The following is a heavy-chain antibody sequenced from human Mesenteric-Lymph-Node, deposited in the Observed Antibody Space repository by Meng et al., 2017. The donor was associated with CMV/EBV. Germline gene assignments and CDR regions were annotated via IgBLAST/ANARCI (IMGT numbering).Heavy chain of an antibody. J-gene: IGHJ4*02. CDR1: AYTFTSYD. V-gene: IGHV1-8*01. D-gene: IGHD2-2*01. CDR2: MNPNSGNT. CDR3: ARTGLTRMVEVPADTYYFDF. Sequence: GESLKISCKASAYTFTSYDINWVRQATGQGLEWMGWMNPNSGNTGYAQKFQGRVTMTRNTSISTAYMELSSLKSEDTAVYYCARTGLTRMVEVPADTYYFDFWGQGTRVTVSS.